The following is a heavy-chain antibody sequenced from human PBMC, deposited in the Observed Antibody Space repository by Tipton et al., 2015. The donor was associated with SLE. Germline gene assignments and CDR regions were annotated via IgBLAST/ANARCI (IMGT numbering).Heavy chain of an antibody. CDR1: GGTFSQYA. D-gene: IGHD2-15*01. V-gene: IGHV1-69*06. CDR3: TREGSYWYLAL. J-gene: IGHJ2*01. CDR2: VIPILGTA. Sequence: QLVQSGAEVKKPGSSVNVSCQASGGTFSQYAVSWVRQAPGQGLEWMGAVIPILGTANYAQKFQGRITMTANKATSTAYMELTNLSSDDTAVYFCTREGSYWYLALWGRGTLVTVSS.